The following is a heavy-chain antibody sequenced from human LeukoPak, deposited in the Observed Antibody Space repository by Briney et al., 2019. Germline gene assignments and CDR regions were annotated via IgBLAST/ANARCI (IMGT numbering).Heavy chain of an antibody. J-gene: IGHJ4*02. CDR2: IYTSGST. Sequence: SQTLSLTCTVSGGSISSGSYYWSWIRQPAGKGLEWIGRIYTSGSTNYNPSLKSRVTMSVDTSKNQFSLKLSSVTAADTAVYYCARIWSGYNIDYWGQGTLVTVSS. CDR3: ARIWSGYNIDY. D-gene: IGHD3-3*01. CDR1: GGSISSGSYY. V-gene: IGHV4-61*02.